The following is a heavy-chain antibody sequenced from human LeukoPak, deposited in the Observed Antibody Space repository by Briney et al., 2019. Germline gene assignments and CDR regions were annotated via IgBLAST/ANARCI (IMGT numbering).Heavy chain of an antibody. CDR1: GYTFTGYY. D-gene: IGHD6-13*01. Sequence: ASVKVSCKASGYTFTGYYMHWVRQAPGQGLEWMGWINPNSGGTNYAQEFQGRVTMTRDTSISTAYMELSRLRSDDTAVYYCASPSNHQYSSSWYYWGQGTLVTVSS. J-gene: IGHJ4*02. CDR2: INPNSGGT. CDR3: ASPSNHQYSSSWYY. V-gene: IGHV1-2*02.